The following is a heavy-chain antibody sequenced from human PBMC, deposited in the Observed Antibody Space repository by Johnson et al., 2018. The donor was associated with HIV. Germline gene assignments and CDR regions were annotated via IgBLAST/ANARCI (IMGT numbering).Heavy chain of an antibody. D-gene: IGHD3-16*01. J-gene: IGHJ3*02. CDR2: IQSKTDGGTT. CDR3: TTVAGGASDI. Sequence: LEWVGRIQSKTDGGTTDYAAPVKGRFTISRDDSKNTLYLQMNSLKTEDTAVYYCTTVAGGASDIWGQGTKVTVSS. V-gene: IGHV3-15*01.